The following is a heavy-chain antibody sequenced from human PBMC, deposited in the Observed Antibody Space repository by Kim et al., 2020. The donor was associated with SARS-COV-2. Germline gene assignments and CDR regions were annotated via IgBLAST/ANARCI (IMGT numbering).Heavy chain of an antibody. V-gene: IGHV1-8*01. CDR2: MDPYTGNT. J-gene: IGHJ1*01. D-gene: IGHD3-16*02. CDR1: GYIFSSYH. CDR3: AREFHVWGSYRSLLWN. Sequence: ASVKVSCQVSGYIFSSYHINWVRQAPGQGLEWMGWMDPYTGNTGYAQKFQGRPTMTGDTSTNTAHMELSSLITEDTAVYYCAREFHVWGSYRSLLWNWGQ.